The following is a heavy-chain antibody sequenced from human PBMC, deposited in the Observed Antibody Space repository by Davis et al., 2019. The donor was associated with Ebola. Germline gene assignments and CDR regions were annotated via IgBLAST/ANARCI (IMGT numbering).Heavy chain of an antibody. CDR1: RFTFSSYA. CDR3: ATYSGSYYVVYAFDI. V-gene: IGHV3-30-3*01. Sequence: PGGSLRLSCAASRFTFSSYAMHWVRQAPGKGLEWVAFISYDGSDQFYADSVKGRFTISRDNSKNTLYLQMNSLRAEDTAVYYCATYSGSYYVVYAFDIWGQGTMVTVSS. CDR2: ISYDGSDQ. J-gene: IGHJ3*02. D-gene: IGHD1-26*01.